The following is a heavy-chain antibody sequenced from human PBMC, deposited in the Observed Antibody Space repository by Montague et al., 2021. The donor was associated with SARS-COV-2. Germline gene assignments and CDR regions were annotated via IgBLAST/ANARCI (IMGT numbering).Heavy chain of an antibody. Sequence: SLRLSCAASGFTFSDYWMTWIRQAPGKGLEGVATIKKDGTEKYYLASVKGRFTVSRENAKSSPFLQMSNVRVDDTAVYYCARADDCFDYWGRGTLVTVSS. CDR3: ARADDCFDY. V-gene: IGHV3-7*01. CDR1: GFTFSDYW. CDR2: IKKDGTEK. J-gene: IGHJ4*02.